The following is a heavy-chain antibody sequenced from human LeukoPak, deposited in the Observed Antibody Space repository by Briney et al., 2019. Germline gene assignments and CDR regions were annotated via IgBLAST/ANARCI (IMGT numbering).Heavy chain of an antibody. CDR2: INHSGST. CDR1: GGSFSGYY. D-gene: IGHD6-13*01. CDR3: ARAGSWTFDY. J-gene: IGHJ4*02. V-gene: IGHV4-34*01. Sequence: SETLSLTCAVYGGSFSGYYWSWIRQPPGKGLEWIGEINHSGSTNYNPSLKSRVTISVDTSKNQFSLKLSSVTAADTAVYYCARAGSWTFDYWGQGTLVTVSS.